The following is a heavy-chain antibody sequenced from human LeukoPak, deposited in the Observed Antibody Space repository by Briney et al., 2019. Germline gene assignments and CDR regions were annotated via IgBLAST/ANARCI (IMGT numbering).Heavy chain of an antibody. CDR3: ATDRPAVAAYYWSFDL. Sequence: GASVKVSCKASGYTFTGYYMHWVRQAPGQGLEWMGWINPNSGGTNYAQKFQGWVTMTRDTSISTAYMELSRLRSDDTAVYYCATDRPAVAAYYWSFDLWGRGTLVTVSS. CDR1: GYTFTGYY. CDR2: INPNSGGT. V-gene: IGHV1-2*04. J-gene: IGHJ2*01. D-gene: IGHD6-19*01.